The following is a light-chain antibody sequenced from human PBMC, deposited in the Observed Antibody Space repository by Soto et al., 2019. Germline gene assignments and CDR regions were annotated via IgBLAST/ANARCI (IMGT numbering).Light chain of an antibody. CDR1: RSDVGDYNS. CDR2: EVS. Sequence: QSVLTQPPSASGSPGRSVTISCSGTRSDVGDYNSVSWYQQHPGKAPKLMIYEVSKRPPGVPDRFSGSKSGNAASLTVSGLQAEDEADYYWSSYAGSNIGVFGGGTKVTVL. CDR3: SSYAGSNIGV. V-gene: IGLV2-8*01. J-gene: IGLJ3*02.